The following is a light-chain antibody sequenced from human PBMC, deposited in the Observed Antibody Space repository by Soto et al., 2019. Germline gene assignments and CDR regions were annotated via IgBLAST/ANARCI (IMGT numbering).Light chain of an antibody. J-gene: IGKJ5*01. Sequence: EIVLTQSPATLSLSPGERATLSCRASQNVGTYLAWYQQKRGQAPSLLIYDASIRATGIPARFSGSGSGTDFTLTIISLEPEDFAVYYCHQRSDWITFGQGTRLEIK. V-gene: IGKV3-11*01. CDR3: HQRSDWIT. CDR1: QNVGTY. CDR2: DAS.